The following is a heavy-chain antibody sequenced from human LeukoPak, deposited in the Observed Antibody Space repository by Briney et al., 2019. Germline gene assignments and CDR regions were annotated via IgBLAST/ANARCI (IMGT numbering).Heavy chain of an antibody. D-gene: IGHD2-15*01. CDR3: ARDPQGYCSGGSCYRNWFDP. Sequence: GGSLRLSCAASGFTFSGYGMHWVRQAPGKGLEWVAVIWYDGSNKYYADSVKGRFTISRDNSKNTLYLQMNSLRAEDTAVYYCARDPQGYCSGGSCYRNWFDPWGQGTLVTVSS. CDR1: GFTFSGYG. V-gene: IGHV3-33*01. J-gene: IGHJ5*02. CDR2: IWYDGSNK.